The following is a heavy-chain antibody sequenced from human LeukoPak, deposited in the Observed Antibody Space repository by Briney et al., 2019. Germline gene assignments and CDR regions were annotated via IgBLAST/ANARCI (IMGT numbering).Heavy chain of an antibody. CDR1: GFTFSDYY. D-gene: IGHD6-13*01. J-gene: IGHJ4*02. V-gene: IGHV3-11*06. CDR3: ARDRVAYSSSDHFDY. CDR2: ISSGSTYI. Sequence: GGSLRLSSAASGFTFSDYYMSWVRQAPGKGLEWVSSISSGSTYIYYADSVKGRFTTSRDNAKNSLYLQMNSLRAEDTAVYYCARDRVAYSSSDHFDYWGQGTLVTVSS.